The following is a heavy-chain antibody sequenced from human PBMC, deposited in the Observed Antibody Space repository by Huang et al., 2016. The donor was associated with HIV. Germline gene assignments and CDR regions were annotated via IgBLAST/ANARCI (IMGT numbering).Heavy chain of an antibody. D-gene: IGHD4-4*01. CDR3: AREGLQFIDS. CDR2: VTHDGRNE. V-gene: IGHV3-30*04. Sequence: QVQLVQSGGGVVQPGSSLRLSCAASGFGFSSYTMHWVRQAPGKGLEWLATVTHDGRNEYYADSGGGRFTISRDNSRNTVYLQMNSPTTDDTAVYFCAREGLQFIDSWGQGTLVIVSS. J-gene: IGHJ4*02. CDR1: GFGFSSYT.